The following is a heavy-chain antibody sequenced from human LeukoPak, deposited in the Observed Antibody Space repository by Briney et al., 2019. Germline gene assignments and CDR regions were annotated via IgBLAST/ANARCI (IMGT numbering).Heavy chain of an antibody. J-gene: IGHJ4*02. CDR2: ISGTGGTT. CDR3: AKDQSDSGRSYY. D-gene: IGHD1-26*01. Sequence: PGGSLRLFCAASGFTFSNYGMNWVRQAPGKGLEWVSRISGTGGTTFYADSVKGRFTISRDNSKNTLYLQMNSLRAEDTAVYYCAKDQSDSGRSYYWGQGTLVTVSS. CDR1: GFTFSNYG. V-gene: IGHV3-23*01.